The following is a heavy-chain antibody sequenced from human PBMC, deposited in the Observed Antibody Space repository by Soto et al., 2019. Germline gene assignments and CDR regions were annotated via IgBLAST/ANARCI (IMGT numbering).Heavy chain of an antibody. J-gene: IGHJ3*02. CDR1: GYTFTSYD. V-gene: IGHV1-18*01. CDR3: ARNVLLWFGDRYYAFDI. D-gene: IGHD3-10*01. Sequence: ASVKVSCKASGYTFTSYDISWVRQAPGQGLEWMGWVSAYNGSTNYAQKFQGRVTMTTDTAASTAYMELSSLRSEDTAVYYCARNVLLWFGDRYYAFDIWGQGTMVTVSS. CDR2: VSAYNGST.